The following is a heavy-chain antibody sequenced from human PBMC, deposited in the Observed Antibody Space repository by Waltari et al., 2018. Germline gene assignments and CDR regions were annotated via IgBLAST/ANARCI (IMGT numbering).Heavy chain of an antibody. CDR2: INHSGST. J-gene: IGHJ5*02. D-gene: IGHD1-26*01. CDR1: GGSFSGYY. CDR3: ASKVGATTRGVQDWFDP. V-gene: IGHV4-34*01. Sequence: QVQLQQWGAGLLKPSETLSLTCAVCGGSFSGYYWSWIRQPPGKGLEWIGEINHSGSTNYNPSLKSRVTISVDTSKNQFSLKLSSVTAADTAVYYCASKVGATTRGVQDWFDPWGQGTLVTVSS.